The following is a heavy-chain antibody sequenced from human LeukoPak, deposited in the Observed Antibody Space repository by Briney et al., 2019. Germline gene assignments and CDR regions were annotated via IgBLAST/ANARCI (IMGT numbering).Heavy chain of an antibody. Sequence: ASVTVSCKASGYTFTSYDINWVRQAAGQGLEWMGWMNPNSGNTGYAQKFQGRVTMTRNTSISTAYMELSSLRSEDTAVYYCARTVGAIFGVVISPLDYYYYMDVWGKGTTVTVSS. J-gene: IGHJ6*03. V-gene: IGHV1-8*01. D-gene: IGHD3-3*01. CDR1: GYTFTSYD. CDR3: ARTVGAIFGVVISPLDYYYYMDV. CDR2: MNPNSGNT.